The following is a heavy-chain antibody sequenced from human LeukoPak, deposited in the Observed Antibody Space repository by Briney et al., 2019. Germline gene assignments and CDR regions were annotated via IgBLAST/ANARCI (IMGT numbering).Heavy chain of an antibody. J-gene: IGHJ4*02. Sequence: PSETLSLTCTVSGGYVSTYYWSWIRQPPGKGLEWIVYIYYSGSTNFNPSLTSRVTMSVDTSKNQFSLRLSSVTAADTAVYYCAGGRSSSWYSFLDYWGQGTLVTVSS. V-gene: IGHV4-59*02. CDR3: AGGRSSSWYSFLDY. CDR2: IYYSGST. CDR1: GGYVSTYY. D-gene: IGHD6-13*01.